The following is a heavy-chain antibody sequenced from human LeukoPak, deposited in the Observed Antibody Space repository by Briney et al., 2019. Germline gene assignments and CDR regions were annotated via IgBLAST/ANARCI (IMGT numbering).Heavy chain of an antibody. J-gene: IGHJ4*02. CDR2: ISGSGGST. CDR1: GFTFRSYA. Sequence: RGSLRLSCAASGFTFRSYAMSGVRQAPGKVLEWVSAISGSGGSTYYADSVKGRFTISRDNSKNTLYLQMNSLRAEDTAVYYCAKPTYYYDSSGPFDYWGQGTLVTVSS. V-gene: IGHV3-23*01. D-gene: IGHD3-22*01. CDR3: AKPTYYYDSSGPFDY.